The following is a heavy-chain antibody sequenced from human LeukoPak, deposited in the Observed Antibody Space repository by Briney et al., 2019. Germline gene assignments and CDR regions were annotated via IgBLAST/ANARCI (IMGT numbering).Heavy chain of an antibody. V-gene: IGHV3-23*01. CDR3: AKNGDRGAYCSGGSCYPYYYYYIDV. J-gene: IGHJ6*03. D-gene: IGHD2-15*01. CDR1: GFTFSSYG. Sequence: PGGTLRLSCAASGFTFSSYGMSWVRQAPGQGLEWVSAISATGGTTYYADSVKGRFTTSRDNSKNTLYLQMNSLRAEDTAIYYCAKNGDRGAYCSGGSCYPYYYYYIDVWGKGTTVTICS. CDR2: ISATGGTT.